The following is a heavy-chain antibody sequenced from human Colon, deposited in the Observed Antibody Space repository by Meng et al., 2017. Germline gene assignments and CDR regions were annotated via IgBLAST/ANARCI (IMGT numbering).Heavy chain of an antibody. CDR1: ELNLRGYW. D-gene: IGHD5-12*01. V-gene: IGHV3-74*01. CDR2: INGDGDNT. Sequence: DEQPVQSGGGVVEPGGCRRRSCTASELNLRGYWMHWVRQAPGKGLVWVSRINGDGDNTIYADSVKGRFTISRDDAKNTVYLQMNSLRVEDTAVYDCVRTRQGYHYDYWGQGTLVTVSS. J-gene: IGHJ4*02. CDR3: VRTRQGYHYDY.